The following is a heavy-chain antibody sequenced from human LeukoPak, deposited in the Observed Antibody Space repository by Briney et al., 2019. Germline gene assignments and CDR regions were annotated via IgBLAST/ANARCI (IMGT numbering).Heavy chain of an antibody. J-gene: IGHJ4*02. D-gene: IGHD5-12*01. CDR2: IYPDDSDT. V-gene: IGHV5-51*01. Sequence: GESLKISCKGFGYSFTSNWIGWVRRMPGKGLEWTGIIYPDDSDTRYSPSFQGQVTISADKSISTAYLQWSSLKASDTAMYYCARQGGYSGYDYVDYWGQGTLVTVSS. CDR1: GYSFTSNW. CDR3: ARQGGYSGYDYVDY.